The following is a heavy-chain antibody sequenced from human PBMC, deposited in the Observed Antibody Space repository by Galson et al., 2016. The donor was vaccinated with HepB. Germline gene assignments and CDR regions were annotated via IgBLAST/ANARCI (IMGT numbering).Heavy chain of an antibody. J-gene: IGHJ4*01. CDR2: ISYDGTNR. V-gene: IGHV3-30*03. D-gene: IGHD3-10*01. CDR1: GFNFRSHV. CDR3: ARGFIGSGKYPYYFDF. Sequence: SLRLSCAASGFNFRSHVMNWVRQAPGKGLEWVALISYDGTNRYYADSVKGRFTISRDNSKNTQYLHMSSLRGEDTAVYYCARGFIGSGKYPYYFDFWGQGTLVSVSS.